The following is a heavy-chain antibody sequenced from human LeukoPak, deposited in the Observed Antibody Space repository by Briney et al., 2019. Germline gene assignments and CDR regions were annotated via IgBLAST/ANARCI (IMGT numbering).Heavy chain of an antibody. V-gene: IGHV3-30-3*01. CDR2: ISYDGSNK. CDR1: GFTFSSYA. Sequence: GRSLRLSCAASGFTFSSYAMHWVRQAPGKGLELVAVISYDGSNKYYADSVKRRCTISRDTSKTALYLQMNRLRAEDTAVYYCARLCSGDCYDFDYWGQGTLVTVSS. D-gene: IGHD2-21*02. J-gene: IGHJ4*02. CDR3: ARLCSGDCYDFDY.